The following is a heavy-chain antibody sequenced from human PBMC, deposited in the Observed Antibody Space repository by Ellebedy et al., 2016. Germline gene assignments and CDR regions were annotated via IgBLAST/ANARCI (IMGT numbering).Heavy chain of an antibody. D-gene: IGHD3-22*01. CDR1: GGFISSYY. Sequence: SETLSLTCTVSGGFISSYYWSWIRQPPGKGLEWIGYIYYSGSTNYNPSLKSRVTISVDTSKNQFSLKLSSVTAADTAVYYCARLTYYYDSSGYYFGYYFDYWGQGTLVTVSS. CDR3: ARLTYYYDSSGYYFGYYFDY. J-gene: IGHJ4*02. V-gene: IGHV4-59*12. CDR2: IYYSGST.